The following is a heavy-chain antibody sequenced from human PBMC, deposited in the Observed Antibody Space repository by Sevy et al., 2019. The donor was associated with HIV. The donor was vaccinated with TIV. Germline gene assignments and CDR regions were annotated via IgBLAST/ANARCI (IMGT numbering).Heavy chain of an antibody. CDR2: ISYDGSNK. CDR1: GFTFSSYG. V-gene: IGHV3-30*18. CDR3: AKDFGLGFTSIQLWALGY. J-gene: IGHJ4*02. D-gene: IGHD5-18*01. Sequence: GGSLRLSCAASGFTFSSYGMHWVRQAPGKGLEWVAVISYDGSNKYYADSVKGRFTISRDNSKNTLYLQMNSLRAEDTAVYYCAKDFGLGFTSIQLWALGYWGQGTLVTVSS.